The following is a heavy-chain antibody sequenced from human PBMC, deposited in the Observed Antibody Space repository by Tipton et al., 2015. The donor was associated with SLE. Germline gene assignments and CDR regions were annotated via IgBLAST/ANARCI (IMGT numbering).Heavy chain of an antibody. CDR2: LHSGGST. D-gene: IGHD1-26*01. J-gene: IGHJ4*02. V-gene: IGHV3-66*01. Sequence: GSLRLSCAASGFTFSDYWMSWVRQAPGKGLEWVSVLHSGGSTYYVDSVKGRFTISRDSSKNILYLQMNNVRAEDTAVYYCARDHSGNYFDFWGQGTLVTVSS. CDR1: GFTFSDYW. CDR3: ARDHSGNYFDF.